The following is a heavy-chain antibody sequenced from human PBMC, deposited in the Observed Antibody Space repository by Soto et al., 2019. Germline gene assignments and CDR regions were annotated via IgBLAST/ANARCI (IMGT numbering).Heavy chain of an antibody. J-gene: IGHJ5*01. CDR3: ARLIGNSWLDS. Sequence: SQTLSLTCDISGDSVSTNSATWDWIRHSPTRRLEWLGRTYYRSKWYNDYAVSVKGRITINPDTSNNQLSLQLNSVTPDDTAVYYCARLIGNSWLDSCGQGTLVTVSS. CDR2: TYYRSKWYN. D-gene: IGHD2-8*01. CDR1: GDSVSTNSAT. V-gene: IGHV6-1*01.